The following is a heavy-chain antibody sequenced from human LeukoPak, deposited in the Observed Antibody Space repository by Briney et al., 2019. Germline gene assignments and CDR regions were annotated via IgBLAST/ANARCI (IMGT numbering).Heavy chain of an antibody. CDR3: ARDFITMTYFDY. J-gene: IGHJ4*02. V-gene: IGHV1-46*01. CDR2: INPSDGST. CDR1: GYTFTSYL. Sequence: GASVKVSCEASGYTFTSYLMHWVRQAPGQGLEWMGIINPSDGSTSYAHNFQGRVTLIRDTSTSTVYMELNSLRSEDTAVYYCARDFITMTYFDYWGQGTLVTVSS. D-gene: IGHD3-22*01.